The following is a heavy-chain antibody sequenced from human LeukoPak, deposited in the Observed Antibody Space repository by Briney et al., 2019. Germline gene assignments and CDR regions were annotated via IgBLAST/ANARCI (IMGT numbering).Heavy chain of an antibody. CDR2: INPNSGGT. CDR3: ARDPGDY. Sequence: GASVKVSCKASGYTFTSYGISWVRQAPGQGLEWMGWINPNSGGTNYAQRFQGRVTMTRDTSISTAYMELSRLRSDDTAVYYCARDPGDYWGQGTLVTVSS. J-gene: IGHJ4*02. V-gene: IGHV1-2*02. CDR1: GYTFTSYG.